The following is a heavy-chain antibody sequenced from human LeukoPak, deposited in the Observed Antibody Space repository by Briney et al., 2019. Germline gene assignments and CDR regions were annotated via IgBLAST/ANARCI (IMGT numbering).Heavy chain of an antibody. Sequence: SETLSLTCAVYGGSFSGYYWSWIRLPPGKGLEWIGEINHSGSTNYNPSLKSRVTISVDTSKNQFSLKLSSVTAADTAVYYCARWRGYSGYDPYYYMDVWGKGTTVTVSS. J-gene: IGHJ6*03. CDR3: ARWRGYSGYDPYYYMDV. CDR2: INHSGST. CDR1: GGSFSGYY. V-gene: IGHV4-34*01. D-gene: IGHD5-12*01.